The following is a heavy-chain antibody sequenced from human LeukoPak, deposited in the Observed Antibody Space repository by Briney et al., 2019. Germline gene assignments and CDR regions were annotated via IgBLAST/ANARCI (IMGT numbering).Heavy chain of an antibody. CDR2: ISSSSSYI. CDR1: GFTFSSYS. Sequence: GGSLRLSCAASGFTFSSYSMNWVRQAPRKGLEWVSSISSSSSYIYYADSVKGRFTISRDSAKNSLYLQMNSLRAEDTAVYYCARGDNQLVGGFDYWGQGTLVTVSS. CDR3: ARGDNQLVGGFDY. V-gene: IGHV3-21*01. D-gene: IGHD6-6*01. J-gene: IGHJ4*02.